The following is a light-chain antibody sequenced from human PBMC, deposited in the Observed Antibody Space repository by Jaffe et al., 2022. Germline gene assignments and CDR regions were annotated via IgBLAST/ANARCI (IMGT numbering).Light chain of an antibody. CDR2: KNN. CDR1: TSNIGTNA. J-gene: IGLJ2*01. V-gene: IGLV1-47*01. CDR3: AGWDDSLSVLV. Sequence: QSVLTQPRSASGTTGQRVTISCSGSTSNIGTNAVFWYKQLPGAAPELLIYKNNVRPSGVPDRFSGSKSGTSASLAISGLRSEDETDYYCAGWDDSLSVLVFGGGTKLTVL.